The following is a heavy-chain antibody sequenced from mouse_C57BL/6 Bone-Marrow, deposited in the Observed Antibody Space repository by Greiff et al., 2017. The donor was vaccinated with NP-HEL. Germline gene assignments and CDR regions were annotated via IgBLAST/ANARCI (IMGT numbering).Heavy chain of an antibody. J-gene: IGHJ4*01. D-gene: IGHD2-3*01. CDR1: GFTFSDAW. Sequence: EVQLMESGGGLVQPGASMKLSCAASGFTFSDAWMDWVRQSPEKGLEWVAEIRNKANNHASYYAVSVKGRFTISRDDSKSSVYLQMNSIRAEDTGIYYCTRQEDDGYFYYAMDYWGQGTSVTVSS. V-gene: IGHV6-6*01. CDR2: IRNKANNHAS. CDR3: TRQEDDGYFYYAMDY.